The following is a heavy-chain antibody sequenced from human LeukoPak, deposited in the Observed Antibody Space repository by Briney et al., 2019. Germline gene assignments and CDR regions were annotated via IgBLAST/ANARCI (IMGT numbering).Heavy chain of an antibody. J-gene: IGHJ4*02. CDR3: ARDREAARPSY. D-gene: IGHD6-6*01. Sequence: ASVKVSCKASGYTFTSYGLSWVRQAPGQGLEWMGWISAYNGNTNYVQKLQGRVTMTTDTSTSTAYMELRSLRSDDTAVYYCARDREAARPSYWGQGTLVTVSS. CDR2: ISAYNGNT. V-gene: IGHV1-18*01. CDR1: GYTFTSYG.